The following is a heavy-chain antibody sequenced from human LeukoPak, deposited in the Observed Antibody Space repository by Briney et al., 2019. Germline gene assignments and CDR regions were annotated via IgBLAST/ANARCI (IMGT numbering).Heavy chain of an antibody. CDR2: IYYSGST. D-gene: IGHD4-23*01. CDR3: ARGAYGGNSLGAFDI. Sequence: SETLSLTCTVSGGSISSSYSYWGWIRQPPGKGLEWIGNIYYSGSTYYSPSLTSRVTVSVDTSENQFSLKLSSVTAADTAVYYCARGAYGGNSLGAFDIWGQGTLVTVSS. V-gene: IGHV4-39*07. J-gene: IGHJ3*02. CDR1: GGSISSSYSY.